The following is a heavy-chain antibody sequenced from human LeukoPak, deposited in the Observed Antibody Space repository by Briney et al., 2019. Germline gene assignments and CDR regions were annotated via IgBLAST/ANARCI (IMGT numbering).Heavy chain of an antibody. CDR3: ANVAKGRFFFYHMDV. V-gene: IGHV1-18*01. CDR1: GRTNNRFG. J-gene: IGHJ6*04. Sequence: ASVRVSCKASGRTNNRFGVTWVRQAPGQGLEWIGWISSDNGIPRYADKFQGRVTISADTSTTTAYMEMRSLRYDDTAVYFRANVAKGRFFFYHMDVWGKGTTVTVSS. CDR2: ISSDNGIP. D-gene: IGHD2-2*01.